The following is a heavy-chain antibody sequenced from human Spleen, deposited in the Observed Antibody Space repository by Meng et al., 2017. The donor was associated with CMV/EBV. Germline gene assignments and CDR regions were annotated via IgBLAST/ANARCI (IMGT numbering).Heavy chain of an antibody. CDR2: IIPILGIA. Sequence: SVKVSCKASGGTFSSYAISWVRQAPGQGLEWIGGIIPILGIANYAQKFQGRVTITADKSTSTAYMELSSLRSEDTAVYYCAREGYCTNGVCYNEHFDLWGRGTLVTVSS. CDR3: AREGYCTNGVCYNEHFDL. D-gene: IGHD2-8*01. J-gene: IGHJ2*01. CDR1: GGTFSSYA. V-gene: IGHV1-69*10.